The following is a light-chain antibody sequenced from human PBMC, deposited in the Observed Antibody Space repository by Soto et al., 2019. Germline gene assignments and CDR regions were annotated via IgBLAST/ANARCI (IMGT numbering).Light chain of an antibody. CDR2: AAS. Sequence: DIQMTQSPSTLSGSVGDRVTITCRASQTISSWLAWYQQKPGKAPKLLIYAASNLQSGVPSRFSGSGSGTDFTLTISSLQPEDFATYFCQKSYSTPPWTFGQGTKVDIK. V-gene: IGKV1-39*01. J-gene: IGKJ1*01. CDR3: QKSYSTPPWT. CDR1: QTISSW.